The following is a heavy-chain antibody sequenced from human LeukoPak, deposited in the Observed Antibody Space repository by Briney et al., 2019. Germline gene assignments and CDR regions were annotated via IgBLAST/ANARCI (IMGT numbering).Heavy chain of an antibody. CDR1: GGTFSSYA. D-gene: IGHD3-22*01. CDR3: AKDPTDYYDSSGYQDAFGI. CDR2: IIPIFGTA. V-gene: IGHV1-69*13. J-gene: IGHJ3*02. Sequence: SVKVSCKASGGTFSSYAISWVRQAPGQGLEWMGGIIPIFGTANYAQKFQGRVTITADESTSTAYMELSSLRSEDTAVYYCAKDPTDYYDSSGYQDAFGIWGQGTMVTVSS.